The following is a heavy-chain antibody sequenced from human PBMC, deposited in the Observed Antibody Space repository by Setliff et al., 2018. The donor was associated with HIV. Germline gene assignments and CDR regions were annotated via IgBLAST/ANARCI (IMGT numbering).Heavy chain of an antibody. CDR2: ISASGASA. D-gene: IGHD6-13*01. CDR1: GFTFSSYA. V-gene: IGHV3-23*01. Sequence: GGSLRLSCAASGFTFSSYAMSWVRQAPGKGLEWVSGISASGASAQYADSVKGRFTISRDNSENTLYLQMNSLRADDTAVYYCAKWASLTASSWDYWGQGTLVTVSS. J-gene: IGHJ4*02. CDR3: AKWASLTASSWDY.